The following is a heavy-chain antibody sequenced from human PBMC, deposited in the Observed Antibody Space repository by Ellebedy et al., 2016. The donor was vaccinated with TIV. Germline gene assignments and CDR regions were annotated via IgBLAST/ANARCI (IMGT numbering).Heavy chain of an antibody. J-gene: IGHJ4*02. CDR1: GFTFSSYW. CDR2: IKQDGSEK. D-gene: IGHD6-19*01. V-gene: IGHV3-7*01. CDR3: ATIGAVDASPLDY. Sequence: GESLKISCAASGFTFSSYWMSWVRQAPGKGLEWVANIKQDGSEKYYVDSVKGRSTISIDNAKNSMYLQMNRLRAEDTAVYFCATIGAVDASPLDYWGQGTLVTVSS.